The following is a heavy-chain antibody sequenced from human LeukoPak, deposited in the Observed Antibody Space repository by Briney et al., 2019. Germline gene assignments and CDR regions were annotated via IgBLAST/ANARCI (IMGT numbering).Heavy chain of an antibody. D-gene: IGHD2-15*01. J-gene: IGHJ3*02. CDR3: ARESAANDAFDI. CDR2: INPNSGGT. CDR1: GYTFTGYY. Sequence: AASVKVSCKASGYTFTGYYMHWVQQAPGQGLEWMGWINPNSGGTNYAQKFQGRVTMTRDTSISTAYMELSRLRSDDTAVYYCARESAANDAFDIWGQGTMVTVSS. V-gene: IGHV1-2*02.